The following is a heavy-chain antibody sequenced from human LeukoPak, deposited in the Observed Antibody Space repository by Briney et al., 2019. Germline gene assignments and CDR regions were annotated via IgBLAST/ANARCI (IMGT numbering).Heavy chain of an antibody. Sequence: SVKVSCKASGGTFSSYAISWVRQAPGQGLEWMGGIIPIFGTANYAQKFQGRVTITADESTSTAYMELSSLRSKDTAVYYCARVFTNGDYYFDYWGQGTLVTVSS. CDR1: GGTFSSYA. D-gene: IGHD4-17*01. V-gene: IGHV1-69*13. CDR3: ARVFTNGDYYFDY. J-gene: IGHJ4*02. CDR2: IIPIFGTA.